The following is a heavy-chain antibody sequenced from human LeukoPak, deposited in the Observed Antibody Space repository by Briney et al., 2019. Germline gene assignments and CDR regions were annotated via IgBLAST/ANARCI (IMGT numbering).Heavy chain of an antibody. V-gene: IGHV7-4-1*02. D-gene: IGHD3-22*01. CDR1: GYIFTSYV. CDR2: INTNTGNP. J-gene: IGHJ4*02. CDR3: ARGDYETHGYQTR. Sequence: ASVKVSCTASGYIFTSYVLHWVRQAPGQGLEWMGWINTNTGNPTYAQGFTGRFVFSLDTSVSTAYLQISSLKADDTAMYYCARGDYETHGYQTRWGQGTLVTVSS.